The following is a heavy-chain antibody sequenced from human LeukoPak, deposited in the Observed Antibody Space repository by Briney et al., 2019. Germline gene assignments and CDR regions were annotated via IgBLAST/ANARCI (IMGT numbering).Heavy chain of an antibody. CDR3: AGHHPRNTVDF. CDR1: GGSISIYY. J-gene: IGHJ4*02. Sequence: SETLSPTCTVSGGSISIYYWSWIRQPPGKGLEWIAYISDIGSINYNPSLKSRVTISLDTSKNQFSLKLSSVTAADTAVYYCAGHHPRNTVDFWGQGTLVTVSS. V-gene: IGHV4-59*08. CDR2: ISDIGSI. D-gene: IGHD2-8*02.